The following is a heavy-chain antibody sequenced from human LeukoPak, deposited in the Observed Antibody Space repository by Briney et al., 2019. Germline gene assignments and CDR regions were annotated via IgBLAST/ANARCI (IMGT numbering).Heavy chain of an antibody. D-gene: IGHD2-8*01. V-gene: IGHV3-23*01. J-gene: IGHJ6*02. Sequence: GGSLRLSCAASGFTFSSYAMSWVHQAPGKGLEWVSAISGSGGSTYYADSVKGRFTISRDNSKNTLYLQMNSLRTDDTAVYFCAKYADYYGMDVWGQGTTVIVSS. CDR3: AKYADYYGMDV. CDR2: ISGSGGST. CDR1: GFTFSSYA.